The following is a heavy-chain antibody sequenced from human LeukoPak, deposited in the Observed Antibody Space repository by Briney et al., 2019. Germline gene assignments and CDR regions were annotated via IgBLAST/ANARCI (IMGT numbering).Heavy chain of an antibody. CDR2: ISAYNGNT. V-gene: IGHV1-18*01. CDR1: GGTFSSYA. J-gene: IGHJ4*02. Sequence: ASVTVSCKASGGTFSSYAISWVRQAPGQGLEWMGWISAYNGNTNYAQKLQGRVTMTTDTSTSTAYMELRSLRSDDTAVYYCARDAAAAGNFDYWGQGTLVTVSS. D-gene: IGHD6-13*01. CDR3: ARDAAAAGNFDY.